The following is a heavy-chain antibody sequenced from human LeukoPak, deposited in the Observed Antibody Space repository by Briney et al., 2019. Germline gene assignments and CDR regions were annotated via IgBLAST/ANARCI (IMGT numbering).Heavy chain of an antibody. CDR2: ISGSGGST. CDR3: AKRGYCSYTSCYHFDY. CDR1: GITFSSHA. J-gene: IGHJ4*02. V-gene: IGHV3-23*01. D-gene: IGHD2-2*01. Sequence: GGSLRLSCAASGITFSSHAMSWVRQAPGKGLEWVSDISGSGGSTYYADSVKGRFTISRDNSKNTLYLQMNSLRAEDTAVYYCAKRGYCSYTSCYHFDYWGQGTLVTVSS.